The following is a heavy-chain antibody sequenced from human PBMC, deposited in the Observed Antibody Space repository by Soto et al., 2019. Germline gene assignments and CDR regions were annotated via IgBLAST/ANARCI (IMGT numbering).Heavy chain of an antibody. J-gene: IGHJ3*02. V-gene: IGHV1-46*03. CDR2: IIPSGGST. Sequence: ASVKVSCKATGFTFTSMAVQGVGQARGQRVEGLGIIIPSGGSTSYAQKFQGRVTMTRDTSTSTVYMELSSLRSEDTAVYYCARDCDFWSGYSSRSQFAFDIWGQGTMVTVSS. D-gene: IGHD3-3*01. CDR1: GFTFTSMA. CDR3: ARDCDFWSGYSSRSQFAFDI.